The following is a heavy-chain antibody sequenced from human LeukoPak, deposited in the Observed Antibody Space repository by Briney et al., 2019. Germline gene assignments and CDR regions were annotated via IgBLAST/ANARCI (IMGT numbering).Heavy chain of an antibody. CDR3: ARDALLSSSWLNDAFDI. D-gene: IGHD6-13*01. CDR2: IYYSGST. CDR1: GGSISSSSYY. Sequence: SETLSLTCTVSGGSISSSSYYWGWIRQPPGKGLEWIGSIYYSGSTYYNPSLKSRVTISVDTSKNQFSLKLSSVTAADTAVYYCARDALLSSSWLNDAFDIWGQGTMVTVSS. V-gene: IGHV4-39*07. J-gene: IGHJ3*02.